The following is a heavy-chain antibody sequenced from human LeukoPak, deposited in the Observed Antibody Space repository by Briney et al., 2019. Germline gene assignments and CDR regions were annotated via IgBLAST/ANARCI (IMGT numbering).Heavy chain of an antibody. V-gene: IGHV5-51*01. Sequence: GESLKISCKGSGYTFASYWIAWVRQMPGKGLEWMGMIYPADSDTKYSPSFQGQVTISADKSISIPYLQWSSLKASDTAMYYCARQVSGGDFDYWGQGTLVTVSS. CDR1: GYTFASYW. D-gene: IGHD3-10*01. J-gene: IGHJ4*02. CDR2: IYPADSDT. CDR3: ARQVSGGDFDY.